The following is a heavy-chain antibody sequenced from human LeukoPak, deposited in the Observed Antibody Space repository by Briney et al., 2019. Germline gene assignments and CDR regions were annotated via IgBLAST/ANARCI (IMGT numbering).Heavy chain of an antibody. J-gene: IGHJ4*02. D-gene: IGHD6-6*01. CDR2: ISGSGGST. CDR3: AKDPKIVGIAARADYFDY. V-gene: IGHV3-23*01. CDR1: GFTFSSYA. Sequence: GGSLRLSCAASGFTFSSYAMSWVRQAPGKGLEWVSAISGSGGSTYYADSVKGRFTISRDNSKNTLYLQMNSLRAEDTAVYYCAKDPKIVGIAARADYFDYWGQGTLVTVSS.